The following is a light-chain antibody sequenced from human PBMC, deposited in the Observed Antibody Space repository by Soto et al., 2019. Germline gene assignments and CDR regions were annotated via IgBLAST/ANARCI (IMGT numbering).Light chain of an antibody. CDR1: SSNIENNY. CDR2: DND. Sequence: QSVLTQPPSISATPGQKVTISCSGSSSNIENNYVSWYQQVPGTAPKLLIYDNDRRPSGIPDRFSGSKSGTPATLGITGLQTGDEADYYCGTWDSSLSVGVFGTGTKVTVL. CDR3: GTWDSSLSVGV. J-gene: IGLJ1*01. V-gene: IGLV1-51*01.